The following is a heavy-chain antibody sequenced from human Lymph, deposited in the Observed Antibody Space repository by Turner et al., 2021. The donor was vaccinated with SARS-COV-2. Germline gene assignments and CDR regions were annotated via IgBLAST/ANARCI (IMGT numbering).Heavy chain of an antibody. Sequence: EVQLLESGGGLVQPGGSLRLSCAASGFTFSSYAMSWVRQAPGKGLEGVSAISGSGGDTYYADSVKGRFTISRDNSKNTLYLKMNSLRAEETAVYYCAKGVRGAMIVVVIPYFDYWGQGTLVTVSS. V-gene: IGHV3-23*01. CDR1: GFTFSSYA. CDR3: AKGVRGAMIVVVIPYFDY. D-gene: IGHD3-22*01. CDR2: ISGSGGDT. J-gene: IGHJ4*02.